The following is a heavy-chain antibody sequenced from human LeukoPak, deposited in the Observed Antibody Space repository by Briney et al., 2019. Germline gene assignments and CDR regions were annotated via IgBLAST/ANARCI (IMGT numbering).Heavy chain of an antibody. CDR2: IYPNSGDT. CDR1: GYTFTCYY. CDR3: ARANPLYCSSTTCLFDY. V-gene: IGHV1-2*02. Sequence: ASVKVSCKASGYTFTCYYMHWVRQAPGQGFEWMGWIYPNSGDTNYAQKFQGRVTMTRDTSISTAHMELSRLRSDDTAVYYCARANPLYCSSTTCLFDYWGQGTLVTVSS. D-gene: IGHD2-2*01. J-gene: IGHJ4*02.